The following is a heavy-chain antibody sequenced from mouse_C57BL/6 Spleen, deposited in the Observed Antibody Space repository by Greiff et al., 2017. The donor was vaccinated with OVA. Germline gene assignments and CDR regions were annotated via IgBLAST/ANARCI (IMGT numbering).Heavy chain of an antibody. CDR1: GFNIKDYY. Sequence: EVQLQQSGAELVKPGASVKLSCTASGFNIKDYYMHWVKQRTEQGLEWIGRIDPEDGEPKYAPKFQGKATITADTSSNTAYLQLSSLTSEDTAVYYCARGYDYDERYYYAMDYWGQGTSVTVSS. D-gene: IGHD2-4*01. CDR2: IDPEDGEP. V-gene: IGHV14-2*01. CDR3: ARGYDYDERYYYAMDY. J-gene: IGHJ4*01.